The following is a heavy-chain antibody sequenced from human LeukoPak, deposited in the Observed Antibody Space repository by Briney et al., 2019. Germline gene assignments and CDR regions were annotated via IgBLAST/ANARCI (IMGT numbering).Heavy chain of an antibody. CDR3: TNQPILAGTIDY. D-gene: IGHD3-9*01. CDR2: INDGGGTT. CDR1: GFTFTTYA. V-gene: IGHV3-23*01. J-gene: IGHJ4*02. Sequence: PGGSLSLSCAASGFTFTTYAMNWVCQAPGKGVEWVSTINDGGGTTYYADSVKGRFTISRDNSKNTLYLQMSNLRAEDTALYYCTNQPILAGTIDYWGQGTLVTVSS.